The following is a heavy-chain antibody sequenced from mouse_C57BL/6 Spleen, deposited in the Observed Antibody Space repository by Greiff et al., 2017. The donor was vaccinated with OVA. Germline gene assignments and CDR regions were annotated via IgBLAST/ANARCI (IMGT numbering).Heavy chain of an antibody. CDR3: ARGDYYGSSPWFAY. J-gene: IGHJ3*01. D-gene: IGHD1-1*01. V-gene: IGHV1-81*01. CDR2: IYPRSGNT. Sequence: VKLVESGAELARPGASVKLSCKASGYTFTSYGISWVKQRTGQGLEWIGEIYPRSGNTYYNEKFKGKATLTADKSSSTAYMELRSLTSEDSAVYFCARGDYYGSSPWFAYWGQGTLVTVSA. CDR1: GYTFTSYG.